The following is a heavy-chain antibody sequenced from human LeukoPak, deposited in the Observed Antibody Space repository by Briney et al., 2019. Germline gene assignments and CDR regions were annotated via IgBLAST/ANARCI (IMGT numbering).Heavy chain of an antibody. D-gene: IGHD2-2*01. CDR3: ATYAPTDLLYHP. CDR2: ISGSGGRT. J-gene: IGHJ4*02. CDR1: GFTFSSYA. V-gene: IGHV3-23*01. Sequence: GGSLRLSCAASGFTFSSYAMSWVRQAPGKGLEWVSAISGSGGRTYYADSVKGGFTISRDNSKKTLYMKMNSLRAQHTAVYYCATYAPTDLLYHPWGQGTLVTVSS.